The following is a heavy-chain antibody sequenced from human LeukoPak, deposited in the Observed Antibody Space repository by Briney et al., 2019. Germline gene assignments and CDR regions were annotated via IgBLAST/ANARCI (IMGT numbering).Heavy chain of an antibody. Sequence: PGGSLRLSCAASGFTFSSYAMHWVRQAPGKGLEYVSAISSNGGSTYYANSVKGRFTISRDNSKNTLYLQMGSLRAEDMAVYYCARAGTDDELRYFDWLDYYFDYWGQGTLVTVSS. V-gene: IGHV3-64*01. CDR1: GFTFSSYA. J-gene: IGHJ4*02. CDR3: ARAGTDDELRYFDWLDYYFDY. D-gene: IGHD3-9*01. CDR2: ISSNGGST.